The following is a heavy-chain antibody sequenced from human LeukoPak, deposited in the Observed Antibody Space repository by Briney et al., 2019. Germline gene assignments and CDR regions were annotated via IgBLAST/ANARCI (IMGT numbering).Heavy chain of an antibody. J-gene: IGHJ3*02. V-gene: IGHV4-34*01. D-gene: IGHD4/OR15-4a*01. CDR3: ARGVLTVDPSDAFDI. CDR1: GGSFSSYY. CDR2: ISHSGST. Sequence: SETLSLTCAVYGGSFSSYYWSWIRQPPGKGLEWLGEISHSGSTNYNPSLKSRVTISVDTSKKQFSLKLTSVTVADTAVYYCARGVLTVDPSDAFDIWGQGTMVTVSS.